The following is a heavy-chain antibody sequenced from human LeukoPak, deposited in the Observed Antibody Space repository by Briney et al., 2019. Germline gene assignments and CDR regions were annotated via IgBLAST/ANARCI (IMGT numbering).Heavy chain of an antibody. V-gene: IGHV3-23*01. J-gene: IGHJ3*01. CDR2: QTANSDDT. D-gene: IGHD4-17*01. CDR1: GFAFSAYA. Sequence: GGSLRLSCTASGFAFSAYAMTWVRQVPGKGLEWVSSQTANSDDTTYADSVRGRFTMSRDNSKNSLYLQMNNLRVKDTATYYCGRDPNGNYVGAFEFWGQGTLVTVSS. CDR3: GRDPNGNYVGAFEF.